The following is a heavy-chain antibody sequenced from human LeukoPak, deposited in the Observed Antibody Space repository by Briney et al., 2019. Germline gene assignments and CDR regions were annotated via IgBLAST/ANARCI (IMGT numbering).Heavy chain of an antibody. J-gene: IGHJ4*02. Sequence: AGGSLRLSCAASGFTFSSYAMSWIRQPPGKGLEWIGEINHSGSTNYNPSLKSRVTISVDTSKNQFSLKLSSVTAADTAVYYCARGRVYSSSWTPFDYWGQGTLVTVSS. CDR1: GFTFSSYA. CDR2: INHSGST. CDR3: ARGRVYSSSWTPFDY. V-gene: IGHV4-34*01. D-gene: IGHD6-13*01.